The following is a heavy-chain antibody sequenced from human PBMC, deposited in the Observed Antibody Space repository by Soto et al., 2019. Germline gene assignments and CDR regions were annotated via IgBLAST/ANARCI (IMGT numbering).Heavy chain of an antibody. CDR2: IYFDGITT. D-gene: IGHD1-26*01. CDR3: ARGGAMGVDY. J-gene: IGHJ4*02. CDR1: GFNFNTHW. Sequence: PVGSLRLSCVASGFNFNTHWMHWVRQAPGKGLVWVSRIYFDGITTNYADSVKGRLTVSRDNAKNTVYLHVNTLRDEDTAVYYCARGGAMGVDYWGQGTLVTVSS. V-gene: IGHV3-74*01.